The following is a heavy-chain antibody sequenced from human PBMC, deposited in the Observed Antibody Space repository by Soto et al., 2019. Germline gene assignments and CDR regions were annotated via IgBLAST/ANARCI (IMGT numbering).Heavy chain of an antibody. D-gene: IGHD3-3*01. CDR3: ARADLTIFGVDAQSGFDY. Sequence: ASVKVSCKASGYTFTSYGISWVRQAPGQGLEWMGWISAYNGNTNYAQKLHGRVTMTTDTSTSTAYMELRNLRSDDTAVYYCARADLTIFGVDAQSGFDYWGQGTLVTVSS. J-gene: IGHJ4*02. CDR1: GYTFTSYG. CDR2: ISAYNGNT. V-gene: IGHV1-18*01.